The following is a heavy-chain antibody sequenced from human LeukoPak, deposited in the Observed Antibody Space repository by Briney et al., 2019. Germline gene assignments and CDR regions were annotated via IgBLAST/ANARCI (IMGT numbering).Heavy chain of an antibody. CDR2: IYTSGST. CDR1: GGSISSGSYY. D-gene: IGHD1-26*01. CDR3: ARGFRYSGSYYIDY. V-gene: IGHV4-61*02. Sequence: SQTLSLTCTVSGGSISSGSYYWSWIRQPAGTGLEWIGRIYTSGSTNYNPSLKSRVTISVDTSKNQFSVKLSSVTAADTAVYYCARGFRYSGSYYIDYWGQGTLVTVSS. J-gene: IGHJ4*02.